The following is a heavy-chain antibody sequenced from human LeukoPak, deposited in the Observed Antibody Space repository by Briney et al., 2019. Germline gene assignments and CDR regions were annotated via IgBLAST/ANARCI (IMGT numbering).Heavy chain of an antibody. CDR2: FDPEDGET. J-gene: IGHJ5*02. CDR1: GYTLTELS. Sequence: ASVKVSCKVSGYTLTELSMHWVRQAPGKGLEWMGGFDPEDGETIYAQKFQGRVTMTEDTSTDTAYMELSSLRSEDTAVYYCATGGVTMVRGEAWFDPWGQGTLVTVSS. V-gene: IGHV1-24*01. CDR3: ATGGVTMVRGEAWFDP. D-gene: IGHD3-10*01.